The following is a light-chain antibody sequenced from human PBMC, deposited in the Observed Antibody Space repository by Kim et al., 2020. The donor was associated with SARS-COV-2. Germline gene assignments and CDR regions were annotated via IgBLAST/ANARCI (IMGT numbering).Light chain of an antibody. J-gene: IGKJ4*01. CDR1: QTVSSN. Sequence: IVMTQSPVTLSISPGDRVTLSCRAGQTVSSNLAWYQQKPGQAPRLLIHGASIRATGIPPRFSGSGSGTDFSLSISSLQHEDVAVYYCQQYDKVPLTFGGGTKVEIK. CDR3: QQYDKVPLT. CDR2: GAS. V-gene: IGKV3D-15*01.